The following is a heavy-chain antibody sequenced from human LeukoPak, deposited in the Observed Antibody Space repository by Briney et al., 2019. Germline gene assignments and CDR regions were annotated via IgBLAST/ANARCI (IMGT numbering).Heavy chain of an antibody. D-gene: IGHD2-2*01. CDR1: GGSISSSSYY. J-gene: IGHJ5*02. Sequence: SETLSLTCTVSGGSISSSSYYWGWIRQPPGKGLEWIGSIYYSGSTYYNPSLKSRVTISVDTSKNQFSLKLSSVTAADTAVYYCASEDIVAIPAAMQTYNWFDPWGQGTLVTVSS. CDR3: ASEDIVAIPAAMQTYNWFDP. CDR2: IYYSGST. V-gene: IGHV4-39*01.